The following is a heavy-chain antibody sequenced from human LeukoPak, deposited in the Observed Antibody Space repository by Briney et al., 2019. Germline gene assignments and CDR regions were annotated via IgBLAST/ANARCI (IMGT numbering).Heavy chain of an antibody. Sequence: SVKVSCKASGGTFTNFAFNWVRQAPGQGLEWMGRIIPIYDSTHYAQRFQGRITITTDESSTTAYMTLSSLTSDDTAVYYCASQDASIYSESSGSPTYSDWGQGTLVTVSS. V-gene: IGHV1-69*05. J-gene: IGHJ4*02. CDR1: GGTFTNFA. D-gene: IGHD3-22*01. CDR3: ASQDASIYSESSGSPTYSD. CDR2: IIPIYDST.